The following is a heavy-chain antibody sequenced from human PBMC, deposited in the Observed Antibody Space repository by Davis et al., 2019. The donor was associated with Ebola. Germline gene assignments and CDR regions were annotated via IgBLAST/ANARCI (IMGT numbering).Heavy chain of an antibody. CDR3: ARVPSGDYGLDV. CDR1: GGSISSSNW. V-gene: IGHV4-4*02. J-gene: IGHJ6*02. D-gene: IGHD2-15*01. CDR2: IYHSGST. Sequence: MPSETLSLTCAVSGGSISSSNWWCWVRQPPGKGLEWIGEIYHSGSTNYNPSLKSRVTISVDKSKNQFSLKLSSVTAADTAVYYCARVPSGDYGLDVWGQGTTVTVSS.